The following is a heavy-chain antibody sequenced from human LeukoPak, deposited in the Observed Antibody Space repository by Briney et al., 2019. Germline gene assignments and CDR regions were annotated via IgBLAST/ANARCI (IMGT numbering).Heavy chain of an antibody. J-gene: IGHJ4*02. V-gene: IGHV3-9*01. CDR2: ISWNSGII. CDR3: AEAGYSATWYGGFDY. Sequence: GRSLRLSCAASGFTFDDYAMHWVRQAPGKGLEWVSSISWNSGIIGYADSVKGRFTISRDKAKNSLYLQMNSLRAEDTALYYCAEAGYSATWYGGFDYWGQGTLVTVSS. D-gene: IGHD6-13*01. CDR1: GFTFDDYA.